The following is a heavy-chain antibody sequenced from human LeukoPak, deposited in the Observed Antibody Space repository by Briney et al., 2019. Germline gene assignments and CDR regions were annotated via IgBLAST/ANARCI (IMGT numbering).Heavy chain of an antibody. J-gene: IGHJ4*02. Sequence: SETLSLTCTVSGGSISSGGYYWSWIRQHPGKGLEWIGYIYNSGSTYYNPSLKSRVTISVDTSKNQFSLNLSSVTAAGTAVYFCARLGSGYPTPDYWGQGTLVTVSS. D-gene: IGHD6-19*01. CDR2: IYNSGST. V-gene: IGHV4-31*03. CDR1: GGSISSGGYY. CDR3: ARLGSGYPTPDY.